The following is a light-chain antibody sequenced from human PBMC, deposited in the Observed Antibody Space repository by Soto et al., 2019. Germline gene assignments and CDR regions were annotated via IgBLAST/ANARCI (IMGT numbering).Light chain of an antibody. V-gene: IGKV3-15*01. J-gene: IGKJ2*01. CDR3: QQYNNWPPMYT. CDR1: QSVSYN. Sequence: EIVMTQSPATLSVSPGERATLSCRASQSVSYNLAWYQQKPGQAPRLLIYGASTRATGIPARFSGSGSGTEFTLTISGLQSEYFAVYYCQQYNNWPPMYTFGQGTKLEIK. CDR2: GAS.